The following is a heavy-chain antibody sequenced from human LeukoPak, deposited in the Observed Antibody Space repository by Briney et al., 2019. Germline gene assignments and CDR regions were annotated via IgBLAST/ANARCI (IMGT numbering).Heavy chain of an antibody. V-gene: IGHV5-51*01. CDR2: IYPGDSDT. J-gene: IGHJ4*02. CDR1: GYSFASFW. D-gene: IGHD2-21*02. CDR3: ARPATGDQGGY. Sequence: GESLKISCKDSGYSFASFWIGWGRQMPTKGLEWMGIIYPGDSDTRYSPSFQGQVTISADKSISTAYLQWSSLKASDSAIYYCARPATGDQGGYWGQGTLVTVSS.